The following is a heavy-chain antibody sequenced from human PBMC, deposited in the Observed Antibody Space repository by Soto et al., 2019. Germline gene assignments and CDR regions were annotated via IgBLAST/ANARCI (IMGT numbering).Heavy chain of an antibody. J-gene: IGHJ3*02. V-gene: IGHV4-30-4*01. D-gene: IGHD3-22*01. CDR1: GGSISSGDYY. Sequence: QVQLQESGPGLVKPSQTLSLTCTVSGGSISSGDYYWSWIRQPPGKGLEWIGYIYYSGSTYYNPSLKSRVTISVDTSKNQFSLKLSSVTAADTAVYYCARGTYDSSGYVSSFDIWGQGTIVTVSS. CDR2: IYYSGST. CDR3: ARGTYDSSGYVSSFDI.